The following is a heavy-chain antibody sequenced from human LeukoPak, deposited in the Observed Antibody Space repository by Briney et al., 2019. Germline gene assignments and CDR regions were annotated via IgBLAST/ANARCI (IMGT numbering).Heavy chain of an antibody. CDR3: ARGDTSLRGVSHDY. CDR2: ISAYNGNT. V-gene: IGHV1-18*04. D-gene: IGHD3-10*01. Sequence: ASVKVSCKASGYTFTDYYLHWVRQAPGQGLEWMGWISAYNGNTNYAQKLQGRVTMTTDTSTSTAYMELRSLRSDDTAVYYCARGDTSLRGVSHDYWGQGTLVTVSS. J-gene: IGHJ4*02. CDR1: GYTFTDYY.